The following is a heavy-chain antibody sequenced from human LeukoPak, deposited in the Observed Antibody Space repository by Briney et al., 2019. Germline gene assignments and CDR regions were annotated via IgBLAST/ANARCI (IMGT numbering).Heavy chain of an antibody. CDR3: AKDVVVGRFLEWLLSPFDY. CDR2: IKSDGSST. J-gene: IGHJ4*02. V-gene: IGHV3-43*02. Sequence: GRSLRLSCAASGLTFRDHWMHWVRQAPGKGLVWVSRIKSDGSSTYYADSVKGRFTISRDNSKNSLYLQMNSLRTEDTALYYCAKDVVVGRFLEWLLSPFDYWGQGTLVTVSS. CDR1: GLTFRDHW. D-gene: IGHD3-3*01.